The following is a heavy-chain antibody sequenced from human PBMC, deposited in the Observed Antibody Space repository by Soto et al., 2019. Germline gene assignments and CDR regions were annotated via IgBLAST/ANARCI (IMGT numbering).Heavy chain of an antibody. CDR3: ARGYYTSWYWFDR. J-gene: IGHJ2*01. CDR1: GGSVSTGVHY. CDR2: IYYSGST. V-gene: IGHV4-61*08. Sequence: QVQLQESGPGLVKPSETPSLTCTVSVSGGSVSTGVHYWSWIRQPPGKGLEWIGYIYYSGSTNYNPSLKSRVTISVDTSKNQFSLKLTSVTAADTAVYYCARGYYTSWYWFDRWGRGTLVTVSS. D-gene: IGHD6-13*01.